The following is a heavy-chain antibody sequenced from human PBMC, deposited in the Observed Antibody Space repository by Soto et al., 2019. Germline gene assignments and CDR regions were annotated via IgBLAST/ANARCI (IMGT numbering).Heavy chain of an antibody. J-gene: IGHJ5*02. Sequence: QVQLVESGGGLVKPGGSLRLSCAASGFTFSDYYMSWIRQAPGKGLEWVSYISSSSSYTNYADSVKGRFTISRDNAKRSLELQMDCLGAEDAAVDYCASYGSYRDGGGGYVGLPWGRGTLVTVAS. CDR2: ISSSSSYT. D-gene: IGHD6-19*01. CDR3: ASYGSYRDGGGGYVGLP. CDR1: GFTFSDYY. V-gene: IGHV3-11*05.